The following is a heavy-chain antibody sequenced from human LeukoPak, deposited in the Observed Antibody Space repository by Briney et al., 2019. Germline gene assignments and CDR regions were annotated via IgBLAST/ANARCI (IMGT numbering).Heavy chain of an antibody. D-gene: IGHD2-21*01. CDR2: IIPIFGTA. Sequence: GASVKVSCKASGGTFSSYAISWVRQAPGQGLEWMGGIIPIFGTANYAQKFQGRVTITADESTSTAYMELSSLRSEDTAVYYCARACEVVNCELDYWGQGTLVTVSS. J-gene: IGHJ4*02. V-gene: IGHV1-69*13. CDR3: ARACEVVNCELDY. CDR1: GGTFSSYA.